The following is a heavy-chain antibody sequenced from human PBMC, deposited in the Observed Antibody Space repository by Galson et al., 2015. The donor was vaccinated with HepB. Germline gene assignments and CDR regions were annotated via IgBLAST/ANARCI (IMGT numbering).Heavy chain of an antibody. CDR1: GFTLSDYY. CDR3: ARDRTFTYFFDY. D-gene: IGHD3-16*01. Sequence: SLRLSCAVSGFTLSDYYMSWIRQAPGKGLEWISYISNSGSSIYYADSVKGRFTVSRDNTKNSMYLQMSSLRAEDTAVYYCARDRTFTYFFDYWGQGSLVTVSS. V-gene: IGHV3-11*01. J-gene: IGHJ4*02. CDR2: ISNSGSSI.